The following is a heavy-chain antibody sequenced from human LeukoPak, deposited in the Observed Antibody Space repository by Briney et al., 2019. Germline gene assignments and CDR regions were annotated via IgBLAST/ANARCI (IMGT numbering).Heavy chain of an antibody. D-gene: IGHD3-16*02. V-gene: IGHV1-18*01. Sequence: ASVKVSCKASGYTFTSYGISWVRQAPGQGLEWMGWISAYNGNTNYAQKLQGRVTMTTDTSTSTAYMELRSLRSDDTAVYYCARDTRGDYVWGSYRSSHDAFDFWGQGTMVTVSS. CDR3: ARDTRGDYVWGSYRSSHDAFDF. J-gene: IGHJ3*01. CDR1: GYTFTSYG. CDR2: ISAYNGNT.